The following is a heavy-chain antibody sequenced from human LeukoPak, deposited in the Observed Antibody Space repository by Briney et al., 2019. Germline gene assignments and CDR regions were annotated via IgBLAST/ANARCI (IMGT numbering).Heavy chain of an antibody. CDR2: IYYSGST. CDR1: GGSISSSSYY. Sequence: SETLPLTCTVFGGSISSSSYYWGWIRQPPGKGLEWIGSIYYSGSTYYNPSLKSRVTISVDTSKNQFSLKLSSVTAADTAVYYCARSIAASYYFDYWGQGTLVTVSS. D-gene: IGHD6-6*01. V-gene: IGHV4-39*01. CDR3: ARSIAASYYFDY. J-gene: IGHJ4*02.